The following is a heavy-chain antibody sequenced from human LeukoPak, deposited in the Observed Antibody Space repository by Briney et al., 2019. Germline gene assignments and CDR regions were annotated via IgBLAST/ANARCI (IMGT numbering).Heavy chain of an antibody. V-gene: IGHV4-39*01. CDR1: GGPTSSSSDY. Sequence: PSETVPHLCTVSGGPTSSSSDYWGRIRQPPGKGMEWIGSIYYSGNTYYNPSLKSRVTISVDTSKNQFSLKLSSVTAADTAVYYCARQELVLITVTWGQGTLVTVSS. J-gene: IGHJ1*01. CDR2: IYYSGNT. CDR3: ARQELVLITVT. D-gene: IGHD3-22*01.